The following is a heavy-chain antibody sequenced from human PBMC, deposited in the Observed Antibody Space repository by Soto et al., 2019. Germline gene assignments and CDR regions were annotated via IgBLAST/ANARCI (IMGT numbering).Heavy chain of an antibody. J-gene: IGHJ6*02. V-gene: IGHV1-69*13. CDR3: ARRILYDSSYYYGMDV. Sequence: SVTVSWQASGGTFSSYAISWVRQAPGQGLEWMGGIIPIFGTANYAQKFQGRVTITADESTSTAYMELSSLRSEDTAVYYCARRILYDSSYYYGMDVWGQGTTVTVSS. CDR2: IIPIFGTA. D-gene: IGHD2-8*01. CDR1: GGTFSSYA.